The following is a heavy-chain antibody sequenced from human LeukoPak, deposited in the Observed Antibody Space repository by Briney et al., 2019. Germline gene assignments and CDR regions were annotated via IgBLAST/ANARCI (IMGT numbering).Heavy chain of an antibody. D-gene: IGHD5-12*01. Sequence: GGSLRLSCAASRFTFSSYWMSWVRQAPGKGLGWVANIKQDGSEKYYVDSVKGRFTISRDNAKNSQYLQLNSLRAEDTAVYYCARARGGYDFDYWGQGTLVTVSS. CDR1: RFTFSSYW. J-gene: IGHJ4*02. CDR3: ARARGGYDFDY. CDR2: IKQDGSEK. V-gene: IGHV3-7*03.